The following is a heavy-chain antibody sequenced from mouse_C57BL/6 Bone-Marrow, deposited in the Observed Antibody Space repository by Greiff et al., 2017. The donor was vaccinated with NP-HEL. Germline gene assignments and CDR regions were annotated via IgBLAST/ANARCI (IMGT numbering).Heavy chain of an antibody. Sequence: QVQLQQSGAELVRPGTSVKMSCKASGYTFTNYWIGWAKQRPGHGLEWIGDIYPGGGYTNYNEKFKGKAKLTADKSSSTAYMQCSSLTSEDSGIYDWARKDGSLYWYFEGWGTGTTVTGSS. CDR3: ARKDGSLYWYFEG. CDR2: IYPGGGYT. D-gene: IGHD1-1*01. CDR1: GYTFTNYW. V-gene: IGHV1-63*01. J-gene: IGHJ1*03.